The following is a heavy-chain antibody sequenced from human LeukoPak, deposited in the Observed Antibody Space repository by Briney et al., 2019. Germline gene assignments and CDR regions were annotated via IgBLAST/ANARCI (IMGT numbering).Heavy chain of an antibody. Sequence: GGSLRPSCAASGFTVSSNYMSWVRQAPGKGLEWVSVIYSGGSTYYADSVKGRFTISRDNSKNTLYLQMNSLRAEDTAVYYCAIIMITFGGVIAADAFDIWGQGTMVTVSS. CDR2: IYSGGST. V-gene: IGHV3-66*01. CDR1: GFTVSSNY. J-gene: IGHJ3*02. D-gene: IGHD3-16*02. CDR3: AIIMITFGGVIAADAFDI.